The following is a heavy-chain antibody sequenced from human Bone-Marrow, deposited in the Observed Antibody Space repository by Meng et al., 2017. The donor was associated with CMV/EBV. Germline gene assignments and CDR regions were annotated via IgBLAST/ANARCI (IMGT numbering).Heavy chain of an antibody. J-gene: IGHJ4*02. Sequence: QLQWGPFGAEVKKPGPQEQDSCKAPGYTATDYYLHWGRQAPRQWLEWMGWINPKDDTNYAQNCQGRGTMTRDMSINTVYMELSRLTSDDTAVYYCARSSGWSRVDYWGLGTLVTVSS. V-gene: IGHV1-2*02. CDR3: ARSSGWSRVDY. D-gene: IGHD6-19*01. CDR2: INPKDDT. CDR1: GYTATDYY.